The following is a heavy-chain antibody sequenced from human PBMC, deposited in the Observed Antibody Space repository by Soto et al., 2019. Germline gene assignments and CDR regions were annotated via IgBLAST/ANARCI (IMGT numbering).Heavy chain of an antibody. CDR2: IIPIFGTA. CDR1: GGTFSSYA. CDR3: ARSYSNYENYYYYGMDV. D-gene: IGHD4-4*01. Sequence: SVKVSCKASGGTFSSYAISWVRQAPGQGLEWMGGIIPIFGTANYAQKFQGRVTITADESTSTAYMELSSLRSEDTAVYYCARSYSNYENYYYYGMDVWGQGTTVTVSS. V-gene: IGHV1-69*13. J-gene: IGHJ6*02.